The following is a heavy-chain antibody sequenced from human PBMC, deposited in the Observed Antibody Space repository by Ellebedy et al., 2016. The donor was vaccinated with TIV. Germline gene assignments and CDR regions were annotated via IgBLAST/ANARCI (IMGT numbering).Heavy chain of an antibody. CDR1: GGTFSSYA. CDR3: ARVRYYDSSGYYPNYYGMDV. Sequence: SVKVSCTASGGTFSSYAISWVRQAPGQGLEWMGGIIPIFGTANYAQKFQGRVTITADESTSTAYMELSSLRSEDTAVYYCARVRYYDSSGYYPNYYGMDVWGQGTTVTVSS. D-gene: IGHD3-22*01. V-gene: IGHV1-69*13. J-gene: IGHJ6*02. CDR2: IIPIFGTA.